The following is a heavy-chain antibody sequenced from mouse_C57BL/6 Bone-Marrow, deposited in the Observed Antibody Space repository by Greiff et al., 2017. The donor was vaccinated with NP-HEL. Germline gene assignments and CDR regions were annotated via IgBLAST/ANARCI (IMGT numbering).Heavy chain of an antibody. D-gene: IGHD1-1*01. Sequence: EVMLVESGGGLVQPKGSLKLSCAASGFSFNNYAMNWVRQAPGKGLEWVARIRSKSNNYATYYADSVKDRFTISRDDSESMLYLQMNELKTEATAMYYCVRGTTVVATDAMDYWGQGTSVTVSS. CDR2: IRSKSNNYAT. J-gene: IGHJ4*01. CDR3: VRGTTVVATDAMDY. CDR1: GFSFNNYA. V-gene: IGHV10-1*01.